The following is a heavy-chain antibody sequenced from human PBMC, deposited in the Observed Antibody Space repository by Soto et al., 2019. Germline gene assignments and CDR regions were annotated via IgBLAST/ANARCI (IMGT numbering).Heavy chain of an antibody. CDR1: GFDFSNAW. V-gene: IGHV3-15*01. CDR3: TTFPLGICTRTSCFEGDFDH. D-gene: IGHD2-2*01. Sequence: EVQLVESGGGLVKPGGSLTLSCAASGFDFSNAWMSWVRQAPGEGLECIGRIKSKPDGGTTEYAAPVKGRFTISRDDSKNTVYLQMNSLNAEDTAVYYCTTFPLGICTRTSCFEGDFDHWGQGAQVTVSS. J-gene: IGHJ4*02. CDR2: IKSKPDGGTT.